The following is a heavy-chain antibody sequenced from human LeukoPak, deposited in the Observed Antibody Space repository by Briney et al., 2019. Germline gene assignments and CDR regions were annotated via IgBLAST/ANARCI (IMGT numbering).Heavy chain of an antibody. D-gene: IGHD1-26*01. V-gene: IGHV3-30-3*01. CDR1: GFTFSSYA. J-gene: IGHJ4*02. CDR3: ARDRQQARAWMVYYFDY. Sequence: GGSLRLSCAASGFTFSSYAMHWVRQAPGKGLEWVAVISYDGSNKYYADSVKGRFTISRDNSKNTLYLQMNSLRAEDTAVYYCARDRQQARAWMVYYFDYWGQGTLVTVSS. CDR2: ISYDGSNK.